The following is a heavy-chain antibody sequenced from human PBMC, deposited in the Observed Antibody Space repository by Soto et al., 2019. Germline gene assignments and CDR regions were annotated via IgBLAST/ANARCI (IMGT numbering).Heavy chain of an antibody. Sequence: EVQLVESGGGSVQPGRSLRLSCAASGFSFDDYGMHWVRQGPGKGLEWVSGISWNSGDIYYADSVKGRFTISSDNAKRSLYLQMNSLTTEDTALYCCAKDNDLDRDGPFDYWGQGILVTVSS. CDR3: AKDNDLDRDGPFDY. CDR1: GFSFDDYG. D-gene: IGHD2-2*03. V-gene: IGHV3-9*01. J-gene: IGHJ4*02. CDR2: ISWNSGDI.